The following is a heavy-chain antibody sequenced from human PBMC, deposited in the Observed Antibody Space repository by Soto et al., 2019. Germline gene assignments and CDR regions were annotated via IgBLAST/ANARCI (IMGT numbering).Heavy chain of an antibody. CDR1: GGTFTTNA. CDR3: ARDIVVVVAASRSVYYYGMDV. D-gene: IGHD2-15*01. CDR2: IIPIFGTA. J-gene: IGHJ6*02. V-gene: IGHV1-69*13. Sequence: GAPGKVPCKASGGTFTTNAFSWGRQAPGQGLEWIGGIIPIFGTANYAQKFQGRVTITADESTSTAYMELSSLRSEDTAVYYCARDIVVVVAASRSVYYYGMDVWGQGTTVTVSS.